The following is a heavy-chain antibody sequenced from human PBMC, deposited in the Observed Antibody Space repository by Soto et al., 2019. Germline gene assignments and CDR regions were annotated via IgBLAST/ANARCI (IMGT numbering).Heavy chain of an antibody. Sequence: QVQLLQSGAEVKKPGASVKVSCKASGYRFADYAIHWVRLAPGQSLEWMGWINGGDGRTKYSQNFQDRVTFTRDTSATTAYMELNSLGSVDTAVYYCAQSSGWYALHYWGQGTLVTVSS. D-gene: IGHD6-19*01. J-gene: IGHJ4*02. V-gene: IGHV1-3*01. CDR2: INGGDGRT. CDR3: AQSSGWYALHY. CDR1: GYRFADYA.